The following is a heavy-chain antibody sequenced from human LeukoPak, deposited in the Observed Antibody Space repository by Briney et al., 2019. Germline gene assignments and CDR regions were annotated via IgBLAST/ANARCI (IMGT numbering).Heavy chain of an antibody. CDR3: ARYYYNDNGYSEDAFDI. D-gene: IGHD3-22*01. CDR2: IKEDGSEE. CDR1: GFTFSRYW. J-gene: IGHJ3*02. Sequence: GGSLRLSCAASGFTFSRYWMTWVRQAPGKGLEWVANIKEDGSEENYVDSMKGRFTISRDNAKNSLYLQMNSPRAEDTAVYYCARYYYNDNGYSEDAFDIWGQGTMVTVSS. V-gene: IGHV3-7*01.